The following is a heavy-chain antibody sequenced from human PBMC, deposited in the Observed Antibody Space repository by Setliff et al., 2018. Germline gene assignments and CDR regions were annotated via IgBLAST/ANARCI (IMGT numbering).Heavy chain of an antibody. CDR2: INTNTGNP. Sequence: GASVKVSCKASGYTFNNYAMSWIRQAPGQGLEWMGWINTNTGNPSYAQGFTGRFVFSLDTSVSTAYLQISSLKPEDTAMYYCARASRFATIVWKGDYYMDVWGKGTTVTVSS. CDR1: GYTFNNYA. V-gene: IGHV7-4-1*02. D-gene: IGHD3-16*02. J-gene: IGHJ6*03. CDR3: ARASRFATIVWKGDYYMDV.